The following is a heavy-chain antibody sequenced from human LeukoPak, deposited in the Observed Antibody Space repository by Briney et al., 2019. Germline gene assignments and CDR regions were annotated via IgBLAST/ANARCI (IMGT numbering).Heavy chain of an antibody. CDR2: INPNSGGT. D-gene: IGHD2-2*01. V-gene: IGHV1-2*02. Sequence: ASVKVSCKASGYTFTGYYMHWVRQAPGQGLEWMGWINPNSGGTNYAQKYQGRVTMTRDTSISTAYMELSRLRSDDTAVYYCARETITDIVVVPASFDYWGQGTLVTVSS. CDR3: ARETITDIVVVPASFDY. CDR1: GYTFTGYY. J-gene: IGHJ4*02.